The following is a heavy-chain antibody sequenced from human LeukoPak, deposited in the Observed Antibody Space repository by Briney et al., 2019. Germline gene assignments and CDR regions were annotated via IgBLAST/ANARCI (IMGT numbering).Heavy chain of an antibody. CDR3: ARDGYDSSGTYYYYYGMDV. D-gene: IGHD3-22*01. V-gene: IGHV3-33*01. CDR2: IWYDGSNK. Sequence: GRSLRLSCAASGFTFSSYGMHWVRQAPGKGLEWVAVIWYDGSNKYYADSVKGRFTISRDNSKNTLYLQMNSLRAEDTAVCYCARDGYDSSGTYYYYYGMDVWGQGTTVTVSS. J-gene: IGHJ6*02. CDR1: GFTFSSYG.